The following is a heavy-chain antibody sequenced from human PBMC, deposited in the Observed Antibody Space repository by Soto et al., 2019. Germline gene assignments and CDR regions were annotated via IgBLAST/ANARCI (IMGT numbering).Heavy chain of an antibody. J-gene: IGHJ6*02. D-gene: IGHD2-2*01. CDR1: GFTFSCSA. V-gene: IGHV3-73*01. CDR2: IRSKANSYAT. Sequence: GGSLRLSCAASGFTFSCSAMHWVGQASGKGLEWVGRIRSKANSYATVYAASVKGRFTISRDDSKNTAYLQMNSLKTEDTAVYYCTIVVVPAAKGAYYYGMDVWGQGTTVTVSS. CDR3: TIVVVPAAKGAYYYGMDV.